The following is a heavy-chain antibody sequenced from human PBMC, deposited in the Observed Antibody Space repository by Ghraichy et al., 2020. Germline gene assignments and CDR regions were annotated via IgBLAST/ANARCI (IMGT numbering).Heavy chain of an antibody. D-gene: IGHD3-9*01. Sequence: GESLNISCAASGFTFSSYAMSWVRQAPGKGLEWVSAISGSGGSTYYADSVKGRFTISRDNSKNTLYLQMNSLRAEDTAVYYCAKDRLVIPINWFDPWGHGTLVTVSS. CDR2: ISGSGGST. CDR1: GFTFSSYA. CDR3: AKDRLVIPINWFDP. V-gene: IGHV3-23*01. J-gene: IGHJ5*02.